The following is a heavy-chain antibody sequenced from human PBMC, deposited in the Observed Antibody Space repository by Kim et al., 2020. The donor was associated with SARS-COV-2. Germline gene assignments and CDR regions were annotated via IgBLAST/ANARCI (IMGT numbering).Heavy chain of an antibody. V-gene: IGHV3-7*03. CDR2: K. CDR3: AGYTDAWFSNY. D-gene: IGHD2-2*02. J-gene: IGHJ4*02. Sequence: KHDVDSVKSRYTISRDNAKNSLYLQMNNLRADDTAVYYCAGYTDAWFSNYWGQGTLVTVSS.